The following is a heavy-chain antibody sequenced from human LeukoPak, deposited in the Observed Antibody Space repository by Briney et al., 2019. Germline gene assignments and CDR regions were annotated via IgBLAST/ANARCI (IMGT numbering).Heavy chain of an antibody. CDR2: ISSSGSTI. CDR3: ARDTSSWTLGAY. J-gene: IGHJ4*02. CDR1: GFTFSSYE. V-gene: IGHV3-48*03. D-gene: IGHD6-13*01. Sequence: GGSLRLSCAASGFTFSSYEMNWVRQAPGKGLEWVSYISSSGSTIYYADSVKGRFTISRDNAKNSLYLQMNSLRAEDTAVYYCARDTSSWTLGAYWGQGTRVTVSS.